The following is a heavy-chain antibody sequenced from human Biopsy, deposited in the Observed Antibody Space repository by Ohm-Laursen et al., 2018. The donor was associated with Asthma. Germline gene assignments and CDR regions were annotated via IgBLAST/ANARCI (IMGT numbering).Heavy chain of an antibody. CDR2: ISFDGSNK. D-gene: IGHD1-14*01. CDR1: GFAFSNYG. Sequence: SLRLSCAASGFAFSNYGMHWVRQAPGKGLEWVAVISFDGSNKDFADSVKGRFTISRDNSKNTMYLEMNSLRAEDTAVYYCARDGPELPTELDYWGPGTLVTVSS. J-gene: IGHJ4*02. V-gene: IGHV3-30*03. CDR3: ARDGPELPTELDY.